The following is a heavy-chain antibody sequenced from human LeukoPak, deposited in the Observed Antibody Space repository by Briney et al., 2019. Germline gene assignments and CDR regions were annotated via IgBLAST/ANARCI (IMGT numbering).Heavy chain of an antibody. CDR2: ISSSSSYI. V-gene: IGHV3-21*01. D-gene: IGHD6-19*01. CDR1: GFTFSSYS. CDR3: ARGAVAGKVGY. Sequence: GGSLRLSCAASGFTFSSYSMNWVRQAPGKGLEWVSSISSSSSYIYYADSVKGRFTISRDNAKISLYLQMNSLRAEDTVVYYCARGAVAGKVGYWGQGTLVTVSS. J-gene: IGHJ4*02.